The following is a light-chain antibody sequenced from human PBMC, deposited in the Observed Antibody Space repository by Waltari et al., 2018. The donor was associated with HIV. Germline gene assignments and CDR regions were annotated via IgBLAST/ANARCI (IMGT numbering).Light chain of an antibody. V-gene: IGKV3-15*01. CDR2: GAS. J-gene: IGKJ2*01. CDR3: QQYNNWPPYT. CDR1: QSVSRN. Sequence: EIVMTQSPATLSVSPGERAIFSCRASQSVSRNLAWYQQKPGQAPRLLIYGASTRATGIPARFSGSGSGTEFTLTISSLQSEDFAVYYCQQYNNWPPYTFGQGTKLEIK.